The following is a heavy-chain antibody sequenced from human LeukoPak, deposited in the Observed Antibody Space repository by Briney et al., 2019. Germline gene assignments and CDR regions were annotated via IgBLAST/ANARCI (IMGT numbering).Heavy chain of an antibody. CDR1: GFTFSSYA. V-gene: IGHV3-23*01. Sequence: GGSLRLSCAASGFTFSSYAMSWVRQAPGKGLEWVSAISGSGGSTYYADSVKGRFTISRDNSKNSLYLQMHSLRAEDTALYYCARGYWRLDPWGPGTLVTVSS. CDR3: ARGYWRLDP. D-gene: IGHD2-15*01. J-gene: IGHJ5*02. CDR2: ISGSGGST.